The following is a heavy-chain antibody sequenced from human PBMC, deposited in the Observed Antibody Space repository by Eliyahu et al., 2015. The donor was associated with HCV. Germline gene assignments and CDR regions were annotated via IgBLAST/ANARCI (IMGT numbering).Heavy chain of an antibody. D-gene: IGHD4-17*01. CDR2: IDNXGSSP. J-gene: IGHJ4*02. V-gene: IGHV3-74*01. Sequence: EVQLVESGGGLVQPGGSLRLSCAGSGVTFRTNYMHWVRQAPGKGXVXVSRIDNXGSSPSYADXVKGRFTISRDNAKNTLYLQMHSLRAEDTAVYYCARGQYGDXDWGQGTLVTVSS. CDR1: GVTFRTNY. CDR3: ARGQYGDXD.